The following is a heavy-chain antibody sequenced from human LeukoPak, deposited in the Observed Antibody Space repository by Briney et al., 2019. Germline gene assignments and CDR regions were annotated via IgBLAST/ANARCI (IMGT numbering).Heavy chain of an antibody. CDR3: ATIGYCSSTSCPYYYYGMDV. D-gene: IGHD2-2*01. V-gene: IGHV1-18*04. J-gene: IGHJ6*04. CDR2: ISAYNGNT. Sequence: ASVKVSCKASGYTFTIYGISWVRQAPGQGAEWMGWISAYNGNTNYAQKLQGRVTITTDTSTSTAYMELRSLRSDDSAVYYCATIGYCSSTSCPYYYYGMDVWGKGTTVTVSS. CDR1: GYTFTIYG.